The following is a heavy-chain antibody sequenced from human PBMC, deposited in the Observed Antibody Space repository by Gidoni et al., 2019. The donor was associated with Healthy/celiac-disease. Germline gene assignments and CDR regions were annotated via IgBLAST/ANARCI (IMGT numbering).Heavy chain of an antibody. CDR3: ARDRGYHSSWSRTYYYYYMDV. D-gene: IGHD6-13*01. V-gene: IGHV4-30-4*01. Sequence: QVQLQESGPGLAKPSQTLSLTFTFPGVPICRGDYYWSWIRQPPGKGLEWIGNLYYSGSTHYNPSLASRVTISVDTSKNQFSLKLSSVTAADTAVYFCARDRGYHSSWSRTYYYYYMDVWGKGTTVTVSS. CDR2: LYYSGST. CDR1: GVPICRGDYY. J-gene: IGHJ6*03.